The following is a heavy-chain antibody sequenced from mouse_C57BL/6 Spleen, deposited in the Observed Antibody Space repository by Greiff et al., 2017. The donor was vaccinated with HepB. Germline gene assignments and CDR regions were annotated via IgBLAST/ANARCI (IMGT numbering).Heavy chain of an antibody. CDR3: ARDNLWFAY. CDR1: GFTFSSYA. Sequence: EVQVVESGGGLVKPGGSLKLSCAASGFTFSSYAMSWVRQTPEKRLEWVATISDGGSYTYYPDNVKGRFTISRDNAKNNLYLQMSHLKSEDTAMYYCARDNLWFAYWGQGTLVTVSA. J-gene: IGHJ3*01. V-gene: IGHV5-4*01. CDR2: ISDGGSYT.